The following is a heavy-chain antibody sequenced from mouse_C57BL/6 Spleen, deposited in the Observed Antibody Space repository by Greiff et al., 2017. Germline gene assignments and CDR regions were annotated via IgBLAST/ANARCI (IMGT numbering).Heavy chain of an antibody. Sequence: QVQLQQPGAELVKPGASVTLSCTASGYTFTSYWMHWVKQRPGQGLGWIGMIHPNSGSTNYNQKFKSKATLTVDKSSSTAYMQLSSLTSEDSAVYYCAREMRYFDVWGTGTTVTVSA. CDR2: IHPNSGST. CDR1: GYTFTSYW. CDR3: AREMRYFDV. V-gene: IGHV1-64*01. J-gene: IGHJ1*03.